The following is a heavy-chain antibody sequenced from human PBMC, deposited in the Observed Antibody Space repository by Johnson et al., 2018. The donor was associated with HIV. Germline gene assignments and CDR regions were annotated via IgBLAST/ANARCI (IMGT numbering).Heavy chain of an antibody. V-gene: IGHV3-30*04. CDR3: ARGQGFWAFDI. D-gene: IGHD3-3*01. CDR2: ISYDGSNQ. Sequence: QVQLVESGGGVVQPGRSLRLSCTASGFTFSNYAIHWVRQAPGKGLEWVTVISYDGSNQYYADSVKGLFTISRDNSKNTLYLQMYSLRAEDTAVYYCARGQGFWAFDIWGQGTMVTVSS. J-gene: IGHJ3*02. CDR1: GFTFSNYA.